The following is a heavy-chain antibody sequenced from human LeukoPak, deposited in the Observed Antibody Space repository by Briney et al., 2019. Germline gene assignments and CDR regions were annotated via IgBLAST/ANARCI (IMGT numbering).Heavy chain of an antibody. J-gene: IGHJ5*02. CDR2: INHSGST. Sequence: SETLSLTCAVYGGSFSGYYWSWLRQPPGKGLEWIGEINHSGSTNYNPSLKSRVTISVDTSKNQFSLKLSSVTAADTAVYYCARPLPRYYDSSGYYSVWFDPWGQGTLVTVSS. V-gene: IGHV4-34*01. CDR1: GGSFSGYY. CDR3: ARPLPRYYDSSGYYSVWFDP. D-gene: IGHD3-22*01.